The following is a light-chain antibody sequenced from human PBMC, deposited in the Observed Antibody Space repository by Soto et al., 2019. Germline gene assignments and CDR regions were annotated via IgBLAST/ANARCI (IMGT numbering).Light chain of an antibody. J-gene: IGKJ3*01. V-gene: IGKV3-20*01. CDR3: QQYGTSSFT. Sequence: EIVLTQSPGTLSLSPGERATLSCRASQTVNNNYLTWYQQTPGQAPRLLIYGASSRATGIPDKFSGSGSGTDFTLTISRLEPEDFAVYYCQQYGTSSFTFVPGTKVDIK. CDR1: QTVNNNY. CDR2: GAS.